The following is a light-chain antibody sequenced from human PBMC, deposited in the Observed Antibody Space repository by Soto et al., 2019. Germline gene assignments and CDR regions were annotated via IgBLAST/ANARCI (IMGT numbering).Light chain of an antibody. CDR1: SSNIGSNF. CDR2: RNT. V-gene: IGLV1-47*01. J-gene: IGLJ3*02. Sequence: QSVLTQPPSASGTPGQSVTISCSGNSSNIGSNFVYWYQQFPGTAPKLLIYRNTQRPSGVPDRFSGSKSGTSASLAISGLRSEDEADYHCAAWDDTLSGLWVFGGGTKLTVL. CDR3: AAWDDTLSGLWV.